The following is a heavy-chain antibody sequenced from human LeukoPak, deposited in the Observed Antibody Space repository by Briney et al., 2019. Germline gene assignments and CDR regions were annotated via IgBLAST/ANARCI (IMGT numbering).Heavy chain of an antibody. CDR1: GGSISSYY. CDR3: ARVSWFPGTSYYYMDV. J-gene: IGHJ6*03. V-gene: IGHV4-59*01. D-gene: IGHD1-1*01. Sequence: KSSETLSLTCTVSGGSISSYYWSWFRQPPGKGLVWIGYIHYSGSTNYSPSLKSRVTISVDTSKNQFSLNLTSVTAADSAVYYCARVSWFPGTSYYYMDVWGKGTTVTVSS. CDR2: IHYSGST.